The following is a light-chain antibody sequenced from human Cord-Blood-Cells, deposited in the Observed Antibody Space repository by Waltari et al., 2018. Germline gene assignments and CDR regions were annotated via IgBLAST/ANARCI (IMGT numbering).Light chain of an antibody. CDR3: SSYAGSNNYVV. CDR1: SSDVGGYNY. J-gene: IGLJ2*01. Sequence: QSALTQPPSASGSPGQSVTISCTGTSSDVGGYNYVSWYQQHPGKAPKLMIYEVSRRPSGVPDRYSGSKSGNPASLTVPGLQAEDEADYYCSSYAGSNNYVVFGGGTKLTVL. V-gene: IGLV2-8*01. CDR2: EVS.